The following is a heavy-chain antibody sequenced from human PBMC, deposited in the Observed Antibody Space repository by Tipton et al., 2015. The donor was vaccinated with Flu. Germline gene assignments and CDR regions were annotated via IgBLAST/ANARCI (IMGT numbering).Heavy chain of an antibody. CDR3: VGRGLLTTLVY. V-gene: IGHV4-59*08. D-gene: IGHD1-1*01. J-gene: IGHJ4*02. CDR1: GGSISSYF. Sequence: TLSLTCSVSGGSISSYFWSWIRQAPGKGLEWIGYISDSGRTKYSPYLESRVTISIDKSKRQFSLKLNSVTVADTAVYFCVGRGLLTTLVYWGQGSLVTVSS. CDR2: ISDSGRT.